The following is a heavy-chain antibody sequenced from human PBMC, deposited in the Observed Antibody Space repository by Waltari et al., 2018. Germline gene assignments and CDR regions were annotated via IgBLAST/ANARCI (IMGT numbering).Heavy chain of an antibody. J-gene: IGHJ4*02. V-gene: IGHV3-23*01. Sequence: EVQLLESGGGLVQPGGSLRLSCAASGFTFSSYAMSWVRQAPGKGVEWVLAISGRGGRTYYADSVKGRFTISRDNSKNTLYLQMNSLRAEDTAVYYCAKNTAVRGVIADYWGQGTLVTVSS. CDR2: ISGRGGRT. CDR1: GFTFSSYA. D-gene: IGHD3-10*02. CDR3: AKNTAVRGVIADY.